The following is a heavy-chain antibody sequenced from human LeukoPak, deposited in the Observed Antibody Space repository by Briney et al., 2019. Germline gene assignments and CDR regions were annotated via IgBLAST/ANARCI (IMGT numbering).Heavy chain of an antibody. CDR3: APRTTVVTHGFAP. D-gene: IGHD4-23*01. CDR1: GGSFSGYY. Sequence: SETLSLTCAVCGGSFSGYYWSWIRQPPGKGLEWIVEIYHSGNTNYNPSLKSRVTISVDTSKNQFSLKLSSVTAADTAVYYCAPRTTVVTHGFAPRGEGDLVTVSS. J-gene: IGHJ5*02. CDR2: IYHSGNT. V-gene: IGHV4-34*01.